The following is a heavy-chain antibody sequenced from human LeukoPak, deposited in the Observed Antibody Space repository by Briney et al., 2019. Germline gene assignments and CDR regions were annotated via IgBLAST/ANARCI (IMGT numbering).Heavy chain of an antibody. CDR2: ISAYNGNT. CDR1: GYTFTSYG. J-gene: IGHJ4*02. V-gene: IGHV1-18*01. Sequence: ASVKVSCKASGYTFTSYGISWVRQAPGQGLEGMGWISAYNGNTNYVQKLQGRVTMTTDTSTSTAYMELRSLRSDDTAVYYCARGSRLVYYFDYWGQGTLVTVSS. D-gene: IGHD6-19*01. CDR3: ARGSRLVYYFDY.